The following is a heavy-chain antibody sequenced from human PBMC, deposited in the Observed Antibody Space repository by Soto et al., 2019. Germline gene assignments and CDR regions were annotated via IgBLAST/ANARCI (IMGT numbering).Heavy chain of an antibody. J-gene: IGHJ6*02. Sequence: SETLSLTCTVSGGSVSSGSYYWSWIRQPPGKGLEWIGYIYYSGSTNYNPSLKSRVTISVDTSKNQFSLKLSSVTAADTAVYYCARDFTSIAAAGSGPYYYYGMDVWGQGTTVTVSS. CDR3: ARDFTSIAAAGSGPYYYYGMDV. CDR2: IYYSGST. V-gene: IGHV4-61*01. CDR1: GGSVSSGSYY. D-gene: IGHD6-13*01.